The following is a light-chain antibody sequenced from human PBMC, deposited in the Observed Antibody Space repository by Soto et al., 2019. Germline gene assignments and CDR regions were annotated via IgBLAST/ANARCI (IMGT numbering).Light chain of an antibody. V-gene: IGLV2-14*01. CDR1: GSDIGAYNY. CDR3: SSYTTSATWV. CDR2: EAT. Sequence: QSALTQPASVSGSPGQSITISCTGTGSDIGAYNYVSWYQHHPGKAPQLMIYEATDRPSGVSNRFSGSKSCNTASLTISGLQAEDGADYCCSSYTTSATWVFGGGTKLTVL. J-gene: IGLJ3*02.